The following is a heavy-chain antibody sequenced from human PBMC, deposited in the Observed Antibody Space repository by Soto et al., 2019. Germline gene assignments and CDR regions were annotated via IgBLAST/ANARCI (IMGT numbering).Heavy chain of an antibody. J-gene: IGHJ4*02. CDR3: ARSTLPYCGGDCPPQY. Sequence: EVQLVESGGGLVKPGGSLRLSCAASGFTFSSYTMNWVRQAPGKGLEWVSFITGSSGYIYYADSVKGRFTISRDNAENSLYLQLNSLRAEDTAVYYCARSTLPYCGGDCPPQYWGQGTLVTVSS. CDR2: ITGSSGYI. V-gene: IGHV3-21*06. CDR1: GFTFSSYT. D-gene: IGHD2-21*02.